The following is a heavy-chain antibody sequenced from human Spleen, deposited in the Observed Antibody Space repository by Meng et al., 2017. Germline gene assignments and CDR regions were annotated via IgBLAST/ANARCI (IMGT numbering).Heavy chain of an antibody. Sequence: ASVKVSCKPSGYNFPDYWLHWVRRAPGQGLEWMGRIDPKSGDTHYAQRFQGRVTMTWDTSISTAYMELSGLRSDDTAMYYCVRDENISAAGKLFGDYWGQGTLVTVSS. D-gene: IGHD6-13*01. CDR3: VRDENISAAGKLFGDY. J-gene: IGHJ4*02. CDR2: IDPKSGDT. V-gene: IGHV1-2*06. CDR1: GYNFPDYW.